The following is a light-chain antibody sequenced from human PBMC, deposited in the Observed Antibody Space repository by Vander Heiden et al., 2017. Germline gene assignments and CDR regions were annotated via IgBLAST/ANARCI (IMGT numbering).Light chain of an antibody. CDR1: QSISSY. CDR3: RLSDTTRPT. Sequence: DIQMTQSPSSLSASVGDRVTITCRASQSISSYLNWYQQKPGKAPKLLIYAASSLQSGVPSRFSGSGSGTDFTLTIIRLLPEDFATYYCRLSDTTRPTFGPGTKVXIK. J-gene: IGKJ1*01. CDR2: AAS. V-gene: IGKV1-39*01.